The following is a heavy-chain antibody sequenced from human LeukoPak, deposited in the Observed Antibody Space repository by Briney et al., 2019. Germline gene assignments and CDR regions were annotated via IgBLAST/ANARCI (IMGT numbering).Heavy chain of an antibody. CDR1: GFTFTSYG. CDR3: VKGSCISTSCPMHA. D-gene: IGHD2-2*01. J-gene: IGHJ4*02. Sequence: GGSLRLSCTASGFTFTSYGMNWVRQAPGKGLEWVSGVSYGSGSTYYADSVKGRFTISRDNSQNTLFLQMNSLRAEDTAVYYCVKGSCISTSCPMHAWGQGTLVTV. CDR2: VSYGSGST. V-gene: IGHV3-23*01.